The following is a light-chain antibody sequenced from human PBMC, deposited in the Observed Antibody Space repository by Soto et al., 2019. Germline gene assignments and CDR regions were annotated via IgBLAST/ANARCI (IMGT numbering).Light chain of an antibody. CDR2: DVS. Sequence: QSALTQPASLSGSPGQSITISCTGTSSDIGGYNYVSWYQQHPGKAPKLIIHDVSNRPSGVSDRFFGSKSGNTDSLPISGLQAEDEADYYCSSYRASSTTHYVFGTGTKLTVL. V-gene: IGLV2-14*03. J-gene: IGLJ1*01. CDR3: SSYRASSTTHYV. CDR1: SSDIGGYNY.